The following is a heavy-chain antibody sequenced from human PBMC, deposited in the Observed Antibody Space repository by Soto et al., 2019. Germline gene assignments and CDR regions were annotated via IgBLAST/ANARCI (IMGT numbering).Heavy chain of an antibody. Sequence: GGSLRLSCAASGFTFSSYSMNWVRQAPGKGLEWVSSISSSSSYIYYADSVKGRFTISRDNAKNSLYLQMNSLRAEDTAVYYCASWSGYSSSWYYFDYWGQGTLVTVSS. CDR3: ASWSGYSSSWYYFDY. D-gene: IGHD6-13*01. CDR2: ISSSSSYI. J-gene: IGHJ4*02. CDR1: GFTFSSYS. V-gene: IGHV3-21*01.